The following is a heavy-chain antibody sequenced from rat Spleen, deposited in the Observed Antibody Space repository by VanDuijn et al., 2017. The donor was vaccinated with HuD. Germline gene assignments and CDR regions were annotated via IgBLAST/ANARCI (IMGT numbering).Heavy chain of an antibody. D-gene: IGHD1-6*01. CDR1: GFSLISYS. J-gene: IGHJ3*01. CDR2: IWGDGST. CDR3: ARWKYTTDWFAY. Sequence: QVQLKESGPGRVQPSQTLSLTCTVSGFSLISYSVNWVRQPPGKGLEWMGGIWGDGSTNYNSALKSRLSISRDTSKSQVFLKMDSLQTEDTAMYFCARWKYTTDWFAYWGHGTLVTVSS. V-gene: IGHV2-1*01.